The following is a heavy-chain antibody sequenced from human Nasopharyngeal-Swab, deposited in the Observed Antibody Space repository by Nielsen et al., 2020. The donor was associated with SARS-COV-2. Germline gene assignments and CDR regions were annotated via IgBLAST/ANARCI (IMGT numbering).Heavy chain of an antibody. CDR3: ARGITGY. J-gene: IGHJ4*02. V-gene: IGHV3-48*04. CDR2: ISSSSSTI. Sequence: GESLKISCAASGFSFSNYGIHWVRQAPGKGLEWVSYISSSSSTIYYADSVKGRFTISRDNAKNSLYLQMNSLRAEDTAVYYCARGITGYWGQGTLVTVSS. CDR1: GFSFSNYG. D-gene: IGHD1-14*01.